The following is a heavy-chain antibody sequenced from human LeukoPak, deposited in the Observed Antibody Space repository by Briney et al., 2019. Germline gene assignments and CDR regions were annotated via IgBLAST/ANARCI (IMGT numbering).Heavy chain of an antibody. J-gene: IGHJ4*02. CDR2: IKQDGSEK. CDR1: GFTFSSYW. D-gene: IGHD2-2*02. Sequence: HTGGSLRLSCAASGFTFSSYWMSWVRQAPGKGLEWVANIKQDGSEKYYVDSVKGRFTISRDNAKNSLYLQMNSLRAEDTAVYYCARGYCSSTSCYTPYFDYWGQGTLVTVSS. CDR3: ARGYCSSTSCYTPYFDY. V-gene: IGHV3-7*01.